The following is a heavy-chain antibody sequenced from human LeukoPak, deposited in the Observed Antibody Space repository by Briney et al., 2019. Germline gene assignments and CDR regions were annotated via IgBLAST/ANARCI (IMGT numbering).Heavy chain of an antibody. Sequence: GGSLRLSCAGSGFTFGGYGMHWFRQTPGKWLEWVAVIAYDGSRAFYADSVKGRFTISRDNSKNTMSVQMDDLRAEDTAVYYCTRYNNDHFDYWGQGTLVTVSS. D-gene: IGHD1-14*01. V-gene: IGHV3-33*01. CDR2: IAYDGSRA. J-gene: IGHJ4*02. CDR1: GFTFGGYG. CDR3: TRYNNDHFDY.